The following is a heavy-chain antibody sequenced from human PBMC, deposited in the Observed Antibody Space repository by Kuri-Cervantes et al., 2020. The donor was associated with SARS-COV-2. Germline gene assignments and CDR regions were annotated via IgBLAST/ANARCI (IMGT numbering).Heavy chain of an antibody. J-gene: IGHJ4*02. CDR1: TFTFNNYA. V-gene: IGHV3-23*01. D-gene: IGHD3-16*01. CDR2: ISLPGGDT. CDR3: ATVYTMGVSLD. Sequence: GGSLRLSSAASTFTFNNYALIWVRQAPGKGLEWVSSISLPGGDTNYADSVKGRFTISRDNSKDTLYLQMHSLRAEDTAVYYCATVYTMGVSLDWGQGTLVTVSS.